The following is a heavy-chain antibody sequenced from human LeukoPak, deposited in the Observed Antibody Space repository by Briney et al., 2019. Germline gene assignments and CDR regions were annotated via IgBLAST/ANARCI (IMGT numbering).Heavy chain of an antibody. Sequence: QSGGSLRLSCAASGFTFSSYAMHWVRQAPGKGLEWVAVISYDGSNKYYADSVKGRFTISRDNSKNTLYLQMNSLRAEDTAVYYCARDSGYSYGFSHRKYYYYGMDVWGQGTTVTVSS. CDR3: ARDSGYSYGFSHRKYYYYGMDV. J-gene: IGHJ6*02. CDR2: ISYDGSNK. CDR1: GFTFSSYA. V-gene: IGHV3-30-3*01. D-gene: IGHD5-18*01.